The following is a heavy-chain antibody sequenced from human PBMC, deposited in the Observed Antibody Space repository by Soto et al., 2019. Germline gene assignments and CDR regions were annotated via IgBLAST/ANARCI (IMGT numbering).Heavy chain of an antibody. V-gene: IGHV3-48*02. CDR1: GFTFSSSS. D-gene: IGHD6-13*01. Sequence: GGSLRLSCAASGFTFSSSSMNWVRQAPGKGLEWISYISKTVGLIHYAGSCKGRFAISRDDAKNSVYLQMNSLSDEDTAVYYCARGDNGYYSRDWGQGTLVTVSS. CDR2: ISKTVGLI. CDR3: ARGDNGYYSRD. J-gene: IGHJ4*02.